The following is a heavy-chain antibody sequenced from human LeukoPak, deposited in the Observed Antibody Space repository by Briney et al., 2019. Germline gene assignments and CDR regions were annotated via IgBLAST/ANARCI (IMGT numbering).Heavy chain of an antibody. CDR2: IHYSGST. CDR3: ARGYCSGGSCYSYYYYNYMDV. J-gene: IGHJ6*03. CDR1: GGSISSSSYH. D-gene: IGHD2-15*01. V-gene: IGHV4-39*07. Sequence: PSETLSLTCNVSGGSISSSSYHWGWIRQPPGKGLEWIGSIHYSGSTNYNPSLKSRVTISVDTSKNQFSLKLSSVTAADTAVYYCARGYCSGGSCYSYYYYNYMDVWGKGTTVTVSS.